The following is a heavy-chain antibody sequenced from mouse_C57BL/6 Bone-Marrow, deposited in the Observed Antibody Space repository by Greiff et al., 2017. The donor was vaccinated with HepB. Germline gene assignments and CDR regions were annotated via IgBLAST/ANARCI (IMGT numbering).Heavy chain of an antibody. Sequence: QVQLQQSGAELVKPGASVKLSCKASGYTFTSYWMHWVKQRPGQGLEWIGMIHPNSGSTNYNEKFKSKATLTVDKSSSTAYMQLSSLTSEDSAVYYCARGPTVVATPFDYWGQGTTLTVSS. V-gene: IGHV1-64*01. CDR3: ARGPTVVATPFDY. CDR2: IHPNSGST. CDR1: GYTFTSYW. J-gene: IGHJ2*01. D-gene: IGHD1-1*01.